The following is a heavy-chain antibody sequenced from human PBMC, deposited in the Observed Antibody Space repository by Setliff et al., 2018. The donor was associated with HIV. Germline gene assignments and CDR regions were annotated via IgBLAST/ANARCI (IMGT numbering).Heavy chain of an antibody. J-gene: IGHJ5*02. Sequence: SVKVSCKPSGDNFNNVAFNWVRQAPGQGLEWMGGILPIFGATDYAQKFQGRLTLTAVQSENSVYMELSSLRSDDTAVYYCTNRGGSGTNVGNWFDPWGQGTLVTVSS. CDR2: ILPIFGAT. D-gene: IGHD3-10*01. V-gene: IGHV1-69*13. CDR1: GDNFNNVA. CDR3: TNRGGSGTNVGNWFDP.